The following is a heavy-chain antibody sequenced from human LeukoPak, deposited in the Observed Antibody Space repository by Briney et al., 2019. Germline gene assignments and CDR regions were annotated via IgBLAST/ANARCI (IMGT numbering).Heavy chain of an antibody. CDR1: EGSISSSSYY. CDR2: IYYTGST. CDR3: ARRGASVILRFNPPGWFDP. D-gene: IGHD3-3*01. V-gene: IGHV4-39*01. J-gene: IGHJ5*02. Sequence: PSETLSLTCTVSEGSISSSSYYWAWIRQPPGKVLEIIGNIYYTGSTYYNTSLKSRVTIFVDTPKNQFSLNLSSVTAADTAVYYCARRGASVILRFNPPGWFDPWGQGTLVTVSS.